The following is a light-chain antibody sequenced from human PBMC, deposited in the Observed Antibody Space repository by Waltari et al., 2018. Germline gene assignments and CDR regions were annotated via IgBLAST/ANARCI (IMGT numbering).Light chain of an antibody. J-gene: IGKJ4*01. V-gene: IGKV3-11*01. CDR2: DAS. CDR1: QTINNY. Sequence: EIVLTQSPATLSLSPGERATLSCRASQTINNYLAWYQQRPGQAPRLLIYDASTRATASPARFSGSGSGTDFTLTISSLEPEDVAIYDCQGGSNWPPTLTFGGGTKVEIK. CDR3: QGGSNWPPTLT.